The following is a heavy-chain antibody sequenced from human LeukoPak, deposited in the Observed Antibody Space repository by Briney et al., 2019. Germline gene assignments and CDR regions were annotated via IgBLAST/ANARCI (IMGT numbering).Heavy chain of an antibody. J-gene: IGHJ4*02. CDR2: INPNSGGT. CDR1: GYTFTGYY. Sequence: ASVKVSCKASGYTFTGYYMHWVRQAPGQGLEWMGWINPNSGGTNYAQKFRGRVTMTRDTSISTAYMELSRLRSDDTAVYYCARDRGYSYGVDANWGQGTLVTVSS. V-gene: IGHV1-2*02. CDR3: ARDRGYSYGVDAN. D-gene: IGHD5-18*01.